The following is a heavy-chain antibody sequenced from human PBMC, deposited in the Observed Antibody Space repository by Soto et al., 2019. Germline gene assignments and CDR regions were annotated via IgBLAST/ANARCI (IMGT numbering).Heavy chain of an antibody. CDR3: ARDVSSEYASILDV. D-gene: IGHD3-3*01. J-gene: IGHJ4*02. V-gene: IGHV3-7*03. Sequence: LRLSCEGFGLTFSPYWMTWVRQAPGKGLEWVASIKEDGSVKNYADSVKGRFTVSRDNVKRAMFLQMTSVRADDTAVYFCARDVSSEYASILDVWGRGARVTVSS. CDR1: GLTFSPYW. CDR2: IKEDGSVK.